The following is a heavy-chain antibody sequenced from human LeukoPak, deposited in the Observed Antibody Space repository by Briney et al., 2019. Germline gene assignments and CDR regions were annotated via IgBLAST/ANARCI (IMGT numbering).Heavy chain of an antibody. CDR2: IHYSGRT. V-gene: IGHV4-59*08. CDR1: GDSISGYY. CDR3: ASLTLSDTSGYGEFDY. Sequence: SETLSLTCTVSGDSISGYYWSWIRQPPGKGLEWIGYIHYSGRTDYNPSLKSRVTISIDTSKNQFSLKVNSVTAADTAVYYCASLTLSDTSGYGEFDYWGQGTLVTVSS. J-gene: IGHJ4*02. D-gene: IGHD3-22*01.